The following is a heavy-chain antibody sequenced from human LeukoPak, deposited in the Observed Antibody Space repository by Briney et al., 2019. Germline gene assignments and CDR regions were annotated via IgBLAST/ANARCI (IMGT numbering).Heavy chain of an antibody. CDR1: GFTFSSYA. J-gene: IGHJ4*02. D-gene: IGHD2-15*01. Sequence: GGSLRLSCAASGFTFSSYAMSWVRQAPGKGLGWVSAISGSGGSTYYADSVKGRFTISRDNSKNTLYLQMNSLRAEDTAVYYCAKGPSLVVAAFYFDYWGQGTLVTVSS. V-gene: IGHV3-23*01. CDR2: ISGSGGST. CDR3: AKGPSLVVAAFYFDY.